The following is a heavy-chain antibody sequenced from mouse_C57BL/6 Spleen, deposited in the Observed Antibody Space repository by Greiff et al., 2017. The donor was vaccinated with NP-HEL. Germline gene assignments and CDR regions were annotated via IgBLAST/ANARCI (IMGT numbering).Heavy chain of an antibody. D-gene: IGHD1-1*01. CDR1: GYAFSSSW. Sequence: QVQLKQSGPELVKPGASVKISCKASGYAFSSSWMNWVKQRPGKGLEWIGRIYPGDGDTNYNGKFKGKATLTADKSSSTAYMQLSSLTSEDSAVYFCAEITTVVAPYAMDYWGQGTSVTVAS. CDR2: IYPGDGDT. V-gene: IGHV1-82*01. J-gene: IGHJ4*01. CDR3: AEITTVVAPYAMDY.